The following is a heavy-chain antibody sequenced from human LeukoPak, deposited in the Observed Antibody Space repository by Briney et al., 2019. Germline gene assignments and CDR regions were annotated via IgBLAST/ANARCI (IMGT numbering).Heavy chain of an antibody. Sequence: GGSLRLSCAASGFTFSSYAMHWVRQAPGKGLEWVAVISYDGSNKYYADSVKGRFTISRDNSKNTLYLQMNSLRAEDTAVYYCAIGWFDYWGQGTLVTVSS. V-gene: IGHV3-30*04. CDR1: GFTFSSYA. D-gene: IGHD6-19*01. J-gene: IGHJ4*02. CDR3: AIGWFDY. CDR2: ISYDGSNK.